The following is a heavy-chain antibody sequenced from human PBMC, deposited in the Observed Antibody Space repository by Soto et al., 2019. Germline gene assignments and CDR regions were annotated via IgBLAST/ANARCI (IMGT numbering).Heavy chain of an antibody. Sequence: QVQLVESGGGVVQPGRSLRLSCAASGFTFSIYGMHWVRQAPGKGLEWVAVISYDGSNKYYADSVKGRFTISRDNSKNALYLQMNSLRAEDTAVYYCAKDYRRMTTVTTDYFDYWGQGTLVTVSS. V-gene: IGHV3-30*18. CDR3: AKDYRRMTTVTTDYFDY. CDR2: ISYDGSNK. J-gene: IGHJ4*02. D-gene: IGHD4-17*01. CDR1: GFTFSIYG.